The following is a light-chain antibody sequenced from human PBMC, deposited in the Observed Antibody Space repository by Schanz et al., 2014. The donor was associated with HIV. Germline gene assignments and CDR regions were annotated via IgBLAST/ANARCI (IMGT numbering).Light chain of an antibody. J-gene: IGLJ3*02. CDR2: ITT. Sequence: QAVVTQEPSLTVSPGGTVTLTCASSSGAVTRGSYANWFQQKPGRPPRALIYITTLRYSWTPARFSGSLLGGKAALTVSGLQPEDEADYFCLLYYGGGRPWMFGGGTKLTVL. CDR3: LLYYGGGRPWM. CDR1: SGAVTRGSY. V-gene: IGLV7-43*01.